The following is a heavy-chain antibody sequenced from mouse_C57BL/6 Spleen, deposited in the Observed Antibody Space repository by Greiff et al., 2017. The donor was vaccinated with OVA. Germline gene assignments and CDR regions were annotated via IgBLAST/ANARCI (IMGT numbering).Heavy chain of an antibody. D-gene: IGHD1-1*01. Sequence: VKLVESGGGLVKPGGSLKLSCAASGFTFSSYAMSWVRQTPEKRLEWVATISDGGSYTYYPDNVKGRFTISRDNAKNNLYLQMSHLKSEDTAMYYCARVAPSYYGSSHWYFDVWGTGTTVTVSS. CDR2: ISDGGSYT. CDR3: ARVAPSYYGSSHWYFDV. J-gene: IGHJ1*03. V-gene: IGHV5-4*03. CDR1: GFTFSSYA.